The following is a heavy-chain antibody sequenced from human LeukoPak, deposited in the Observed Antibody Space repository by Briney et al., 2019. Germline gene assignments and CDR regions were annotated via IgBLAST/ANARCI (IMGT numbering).Heavy chain of an antibody. V-gene: IGHV1-18*01. Sequence: GSVKISCKTSGYIFMTYGIYWVRQAPGQGLEWVGWIHSYSGDTKYAQKLRGRVTISADKATYTGYMELRSLRSDDTAIYYCAKSRRISISGEVCPHWFETWGQGTLVTVSS. CDR3: AKSRRISISGEVCPHWFET. CDR1: GYIFMTYG. J-gene: IGHJ5*02. CDR2: IHSYSGDT. D-gene: IGHD3-3*01.